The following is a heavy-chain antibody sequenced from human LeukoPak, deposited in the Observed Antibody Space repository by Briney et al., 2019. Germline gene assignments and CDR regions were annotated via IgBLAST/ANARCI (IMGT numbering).Heavy chain of an antibody. CDR2: MNPYTGNP. CDR1: GYTFTSYD. J-gene: IGHJ3*02. Sequence: ASVKVSCKASGYTFTSYDVHWVRQATGQGLEWMGWMNPYTGNPGYAQKFQGRVTMTRDTSISTVYMEVGSLRSDDTAVYYCARDTTGTGSDSDAFDIWGQGTMVTVSS. V-gene: IGHV1-8*01. CDR3: ARDTTGTGSDSDAFDI. D-gene: IGHD1-1*01.